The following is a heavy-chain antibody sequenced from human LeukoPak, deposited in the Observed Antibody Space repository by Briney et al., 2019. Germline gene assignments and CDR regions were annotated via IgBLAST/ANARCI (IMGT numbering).Heavy chain of an antibody. CDR2: INYSGST. CDR3: ARERGSYLDY. Sequence: SETLSLTCTVSDGSIDSYYWSWIRQPPGKGLEWIGYINYSGSTYYNPSLQSRVTISLDTSKNQYSLKLSSVTAADTAVYYCARERGSYLDYWGQGTLVTVSS. D-gene: IGHD1-26*01. CDR1: DGSIDSYY. V-gene: IGHV4-59*13. J-gene: IGHJ4*02.